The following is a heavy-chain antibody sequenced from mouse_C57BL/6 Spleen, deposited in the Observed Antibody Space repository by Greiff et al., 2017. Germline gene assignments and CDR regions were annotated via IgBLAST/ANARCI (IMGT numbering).Heavy chain of an antibody. CDR1: GFTFSDYG. CDR3: ARGSYYGSSYVRYFDV. J-gene: IGHJ1*03. Sequence: EVQGVESGGGLVQPGGSLKLSCAASGFTFSDYGMAWVRQAPRKGPEWVAFISNLAYSIYYADTVTGRFTISRENAKNTLYLEMSSLRSEDTAMYYCARGSYYGSSYVRYFDVWGTGTTVTVSS. D-gene: IGHD1-1*01. CDR2: ISNLAYSI. V-gene: IGHV5-15*01.